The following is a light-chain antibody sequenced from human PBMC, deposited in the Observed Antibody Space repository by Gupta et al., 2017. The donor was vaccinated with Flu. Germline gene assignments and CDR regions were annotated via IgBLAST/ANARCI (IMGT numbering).Light chain of an antibody. V-gene: IGLV2-14*01. CDR2: DIS. CDR3: CSYTSSSTPVL. Sequence: QSALTQPASVSGSPGPSITISCTGTSSDVGGYKYVSWYQQHPGKAPKLMIYDISSRPSGVSNRFSGSKSGNTASLTISGLQAEDEADYYCCSYTSSSTPVLFGGGTKLTVL. J-gene: IGLJ2*01. CDR1: SSDVGGYKY.